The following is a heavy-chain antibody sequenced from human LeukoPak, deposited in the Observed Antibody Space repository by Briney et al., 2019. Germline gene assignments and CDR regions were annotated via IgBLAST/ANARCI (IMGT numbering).Heavy chain of an antibody. D-gene: IGHD3-22*01. CDR3: ARDKVQTYYYDSSGYYYTLLAFDY. CDR2: INPSGGST. J-gene: IGHJ4*02. Sequence: ASVKVSCKASGYTFTSHYMHWVRQAPGQGLEWMGIINPSGGSTSYAQKFQGRVTMTRDTSTSTVYMELSSLRSEDTAVYYCARDKVQTYYYDSSGYYYTLLAFDYWGQGTLVTVSS. CDR1: GYTFTSHY. V-gene: IGHV1-46*03.